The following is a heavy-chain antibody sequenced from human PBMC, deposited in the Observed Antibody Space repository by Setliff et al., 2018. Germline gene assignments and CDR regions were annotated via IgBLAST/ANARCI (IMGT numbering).Heavy chain of an antibody. V-gene: IGHV4-39*01. J-gene: IGHJ4*02. CDR1: GGSISTSSY. CDR2: IYYSGTT. Sequence: SETLSLTCTVSGGSISTSSYWGWIRQPPGKGLEWIGSIYYSGTTYYNPSLKSRVTISVDTSKNQFSLKLSSVTAADTAAYYCASHPRVTIFGVVAFDYWGQGILVTVSS. CDR3: ASHPRVTIFGVVAFDY. D-gene: IGHD3-3*01.